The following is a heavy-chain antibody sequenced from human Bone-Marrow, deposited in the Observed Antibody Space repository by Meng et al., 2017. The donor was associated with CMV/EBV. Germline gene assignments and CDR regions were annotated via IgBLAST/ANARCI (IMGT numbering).Heavy chain of an antibody. V-gene: IGHV3-48*04. Sequence: GGSLRLSCAASGFTFSSYSMNWVRQAPGKGLEWVSYISSSSSTIYYADSVKGRFTISRDNAKNSLYLQMNSLRAEDTAVYYCARGETYYDFWSGYYTDSYWGQGTLVTVSS. J-gene: IGHJ4*02. CDR2: ISSSSSTI. CDR3: ARGETYYDFWSGYYTDSY. D-gene: IGHD3-3*01. CDR1: GFTFSSYS.